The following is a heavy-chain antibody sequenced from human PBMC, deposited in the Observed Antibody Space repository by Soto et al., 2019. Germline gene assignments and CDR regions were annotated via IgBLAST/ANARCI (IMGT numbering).Heavy chain of an antibody. CDR2: ISSSSSTI. V-gene: IGHV3-48*01. D-gene: IGHD5-12*01. J-gene: IGHJ6*03. CDR3: AREYSGYETPYYYMDA. Sequence: GSLRLSCAASGLIFSNYKMHWVRQAPGKGLEWVSYISSSSSTIYYADSVKGRFTISRDNAKNSLYLQMNSLRAEDTAVYYCAREYSGYETPYYYMDAWGKGTTVTVSS. CDR1: GLIFSNYK.